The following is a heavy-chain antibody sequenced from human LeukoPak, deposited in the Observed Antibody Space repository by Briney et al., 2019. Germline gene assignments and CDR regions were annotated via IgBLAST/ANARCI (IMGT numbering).Heavy chain of an antibody. Sequence: PGGSLRLSCAASGFTVSRYAMRWVRQAPGKGLEWVFGISNSGESPYYANSVEGRFTISRDNSKNTLYLEINSMRAEDTAVYYCAKKTRDGYNPFDYLGQGTLVTVSS. J-gene: IGHJ4*02. V-gene: IGHV3-23*01. CDR2: ISNSGESP. CDR3: AKKTRDGYNPFDY. D-gene: IGHD5-24*01. CDR1: GFTVSRYA.